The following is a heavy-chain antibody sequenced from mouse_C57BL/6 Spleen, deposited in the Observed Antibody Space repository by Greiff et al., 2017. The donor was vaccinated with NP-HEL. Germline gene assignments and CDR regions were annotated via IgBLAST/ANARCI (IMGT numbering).Heavy chain of an antibody. D-gene: IGHD1-1*01. V-gene: IGHV5-17*01. J-gene: IGHJ1*03. CDR1: GFTFSDYG. CDR2: ISSGRSTI. Sequence: DVKLVESGGGLVKPGGSLKLSCAASGFTFSDYGMHWVRQAPEKGLEWVAYISSGRSTIYYADTVKGRFTLSRDNATNTLFLQMTSLRSEDTAMYYCARNPYYGSSYGYFDVWGTGTTVTVSS. CDR3: ARNPYYGSSYGYFDV.